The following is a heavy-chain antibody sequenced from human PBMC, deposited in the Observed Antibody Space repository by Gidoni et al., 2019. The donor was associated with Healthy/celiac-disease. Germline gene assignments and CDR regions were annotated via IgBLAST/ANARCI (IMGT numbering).Heavy chain of an antibody. D-gene: IGHD2-21*02. J-gene: IGHJ3*02. CDR3: ARGRGVVTPGAFDI. Sequence: QVQLQESGPGLVKPSQTLSLTCTVSGGSISSGGYYWRWIRQHPGKGLAWIGYIYYSGSTYYNPSLKSLVTISVDTSKNQFSLKLSSVTAADTAVYYCARGRGVVTPGAFDIWGQGTMVTVSS. CDR1: GGSISSGGYY. CDR2: IYYSGST. V-gene: IGHV4-31*01.